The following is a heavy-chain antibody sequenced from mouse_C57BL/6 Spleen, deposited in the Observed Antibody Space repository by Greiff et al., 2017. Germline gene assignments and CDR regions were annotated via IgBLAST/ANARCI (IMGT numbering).Heavy chain of an antibody. V-gene: IGHV6-3*01. CDR3: TGAEDYYGSREAMDY. CDR1: GFTFSNYW. J-gene: IGHJ4*01. Sequence: EVMLVESGGGLVQPGGSMKLSCVASGFTFSNYWMNWVRQSPEKGLEWVAQIRLKSDNYATHYAESVKGRFTISRDDSKSSVYLQMNNLRAEDTGIYYCTGAEDYYGSREAMDYWGQGTSVTVSS. CDR2: IRLKSDNYAT. D-gene: IGHD1-1*01.